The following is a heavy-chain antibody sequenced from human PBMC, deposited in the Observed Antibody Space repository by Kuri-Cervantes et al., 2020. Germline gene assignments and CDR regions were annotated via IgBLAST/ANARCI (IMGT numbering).Heavy chain of an antibody. CDR2: IYYSGST. CDR3: ARASGPYGDYPRYYFDY. D-gene: IGHD4-17*01. J-gene: IGHJ4*02. V-gene: IGHV4-39*07. Sequence: SETLSLTCTVSGGSISSSSYYWGWIRQPPGKGLEWIGSIYYSGSTYYNPSLKSRVTISVDTSKNQFSLKLSSVTAADTAVYYCARASGPYGDYPRYYFDYWGQGTLVTVSS. CDR1: GGSISSSSYY.